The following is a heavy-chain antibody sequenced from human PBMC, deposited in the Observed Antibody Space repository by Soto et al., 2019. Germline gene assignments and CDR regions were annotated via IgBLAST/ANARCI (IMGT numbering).Heavy chain of an antibody. CDR2: ISGSGGST. V-gene: IGHV3-23*01. CDR3: ARGLRGGVLHLRHGWFDP. D-gene: IGHD3-10*01. Sequence: GGSLRLSCAASGFTFSSYAMSWVRQAPGKGLEWVSAISGSGGSTYYADSVKGRFTISRDNSKNTLYLQMNSLRAEDTAVYYCARGLRGGVLHLRHGWFDPWGQGTLVTVSS. CDR1: GFTFSSYA. J-gene: IGHJ5*02.